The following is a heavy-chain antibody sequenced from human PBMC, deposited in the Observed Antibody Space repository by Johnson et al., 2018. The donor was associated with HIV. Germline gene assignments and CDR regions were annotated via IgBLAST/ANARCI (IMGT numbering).Heavy chain of an antibody. D-gene: IGHD2-15*01. V-gene: IGHV3-30*04. J-gene: IGHJ3*02. CDR1: GFTFSNYA. Sequence: VQLVESGGGVVQPGRSLRLSCAASGFTFSNYAIHWVRQAPGKGLEWLAVISYDGSNKNYADSVKSRFTISRDNSKNTLYLQMSSLRAEDTAVYYCAREIVVAVADTLTSGVFDIWGQGTMVTGSS. CDR2: ISYDGSNK. CDR3: AREIVVAVADTLTSGVFDI.